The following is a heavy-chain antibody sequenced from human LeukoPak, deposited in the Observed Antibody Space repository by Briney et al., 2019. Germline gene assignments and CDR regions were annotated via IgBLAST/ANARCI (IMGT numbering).Heavy chain of an antibody. J-gene: IGHJ5*02. CDR3: ARDRYRYYYGSGSYPPLDP. CDR1: GYTFTSYG. D-gene: IGHD3-10*01. V-gene: IGHV1-2*02. CDR2: INPNSGGT. Sequence: ASVKVSCKASGYTFTSYGISWVRQAPGQGLEWMGWINPNSGGTNYAQKFQGRVTMTRDTSISTAYMELSRLRSDDTAVYYCARDRYRYYYGSGSYPPLDPWGQGTLVTVSS.